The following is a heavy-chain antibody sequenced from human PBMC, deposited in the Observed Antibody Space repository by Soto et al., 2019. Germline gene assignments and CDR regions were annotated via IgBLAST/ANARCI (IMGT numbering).Heavy chain of an antibody. Sequence: GGSLRLSCAASGFTFSNAWMSWVRQAPGKGLEWVGRIKSKTDGGTTDYAAPVKGRFTISRDDSKNTLYLQMNSLKTEDTAVYYCTTRRIVGAPYYYYGMDVWGQGTTVTVSS. CDR3: TTRRIVGAPYYYYGMDV. V-gene: IGHV3-15*01. CDR2: IKSKTDGGTT. CDR1: GFTFSNAW. D-gene: IGHD1-26*01. J-gene: IGHJ6*02.